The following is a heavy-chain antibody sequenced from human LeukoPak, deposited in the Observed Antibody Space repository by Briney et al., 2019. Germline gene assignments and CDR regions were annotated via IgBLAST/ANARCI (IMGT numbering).Heavy chain of an antibody. V-gene: IGHV1-69*06. D-gene: IGHD3-22*01. CDR3: AREQKGYYYDSSGYKDY. CDR2: IIPIFGTT. J-gene: IGHJ4*02. Sequence: SVKVSCKASGGTFSSYAISWVRQAPGQGLEWMGGIIPIFGTTNYAQKFQDRVTITADKSTSTAYMELSRLRSDDTAVYYCAREQKGYYYDSSGYKDYWGQGTLVTVSS. CDR1: GGTFSSYA.